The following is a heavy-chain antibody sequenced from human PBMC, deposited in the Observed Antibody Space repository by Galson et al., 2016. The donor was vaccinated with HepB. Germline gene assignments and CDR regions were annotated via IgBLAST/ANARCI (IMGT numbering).Heavy chain of an antibody. Sequence: SLRLSCAASGITFSIYWMQWVRQAPGKGLVWVSRINGDGSTIRYADSVKGRFTISRDNAKNTVYLEMNGLRAEDTAVYYCTTDHSGNAVGYWGQGTLVTVSS. V-gene: IGHV3-74*01. CDR2: INGDGSTI. J-gene: IGHJ4*02. D-gene: IGHD6-19*01. CDR1: GITFSIYW. CDR3: TTDHSGNAVGY.